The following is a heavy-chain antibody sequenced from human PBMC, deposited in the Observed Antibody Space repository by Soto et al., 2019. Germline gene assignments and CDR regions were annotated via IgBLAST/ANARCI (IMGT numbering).Heavy chain of an antibody. CDR3: AKEGINSPSSRWWLAP. J-gene: IGHJ5*02. CDR1: GFTFQTYA. Sequence: QVQLVESGGGVVQPGRSLRLSCAASGFTFQTYAMHWVRQAPGKGLEWVALIWYDGTNEKYAESVRGRFTISRDNSKDTLYLQMNSLRGEYTAVYFCAKEGINSPSSRWWLAPWGQGTLVTVSS. D-gene: IGHD6-6*01. V-gene: IGHV3-33*06. CDR2: IWYDGTNE.